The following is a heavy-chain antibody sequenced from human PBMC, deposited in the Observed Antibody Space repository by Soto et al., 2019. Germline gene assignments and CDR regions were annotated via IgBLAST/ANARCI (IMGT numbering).Heavy chain of an antibody. CDR2: ISYDGSSQ. J-gene: IGHJ4*02. Sequence: GGSLRLSCAASGFTISNYGMHWVRQAAGKGLEWVTVISYDGSSQYYADSVKGRFTISRDTSKNTLYLQMNSLRAEDTAMYYCARELRTTSSFNYWGQGTLVTVSS. CDR3: ARELRTTSSFNY. CDR1: GFTISNYG. D-gene: IGHD1-1*01. V-gene: IGHV3-30*19.